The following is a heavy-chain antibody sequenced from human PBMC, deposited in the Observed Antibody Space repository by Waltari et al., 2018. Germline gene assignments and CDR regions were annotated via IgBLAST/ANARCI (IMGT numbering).Heavy chain of an antibody. CDR2: IKSDGSAT. J-gene: IGHJ5*02. V-gene: IGHV3-74*01. CDR3: ASAVHSASYGWFDP. D-gene: IGHD1-26*01. Sequence: EVQLVESGGDVVQRGGSLRLSCAASGFTFSTLWGHWVRQVPGKGLVWFSRIKSDGSATSYAYSVKGRFTISNDTAKNPVYLQINILSADDTAVYHCASAVHSASYGWFDPWGQGTLVTVSS. CDR1: GFTFSTLW.